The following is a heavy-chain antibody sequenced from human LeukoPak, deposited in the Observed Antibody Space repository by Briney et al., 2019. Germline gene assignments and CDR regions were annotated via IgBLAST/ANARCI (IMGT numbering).Heavy chain of an antibody. V-gene: IGHV3-15*01. CDR3: ARGTRFGLRAAGNYFDY. J-gene: IGHJ4*02. CDR2: IKSKTDGGTT. Sequence: GGSLRLSCAASGFTFSNAWMSWVRQAPGKGLEWVGRIKSKTDGGTTDYAAPVKGRFTISRDDSKNTLYLQMNSLRAEDTAVYYCARGTRFGLRAAGNYFDYWGQGTLVTVSS. D-gene: IGHD3-3*01. CDR1: GFTFSNAW.